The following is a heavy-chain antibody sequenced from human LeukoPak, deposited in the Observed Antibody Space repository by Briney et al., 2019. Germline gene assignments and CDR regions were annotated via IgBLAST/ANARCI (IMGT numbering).Heavy chain of an antibody. Sequence: SETLSLTCTVSGGSFSSHYWSWFRQPPGKGLEWLGYIYYSGSTNYNPSLKSRVTISVDTSRNQFSLKLSSVTAADSAVYYCARRTGYLNYYYYYYMDVWGNGTTVTVSS. CDR2: IYYSGST. V-gene: IGHV4-59*11. CDR1: GGSFSSHY. J-gene: IGHJ6*03. D-gene: IGHD3/OR15-3a*01. CDR3: ARRTGYLNYYYYYYMDV.